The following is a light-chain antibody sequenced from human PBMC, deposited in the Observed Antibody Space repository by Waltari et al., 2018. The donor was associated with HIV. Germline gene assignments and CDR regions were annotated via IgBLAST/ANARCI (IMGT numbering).Light chain of an antibody. CDR1: SSNLGAGYV. V-gene: IGLV1-40*01. J-gene: IGLJ3*02. CDR3: QSYDNGLSTWV. Sequence: QSVLPQPPSVSGAPGQRVTIPCSGRSSNLGAGYVVHRYQLLPGRAPKVVISSNSNRPSGVPGRFSGSKSGTSASLAITGLQAEDEGDYYCQSYDNGLSTWVFGGGTKLTVL. CDR2: SNS.